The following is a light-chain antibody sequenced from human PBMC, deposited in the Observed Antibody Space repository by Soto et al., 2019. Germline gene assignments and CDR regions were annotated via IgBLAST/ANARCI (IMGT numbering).Light chain of an antibody. Sequence: QSALTQPASVSGSPGQSITMSCTGTSSDVGGYNYVSWYQQHPGKAPKLMMYEVSNRPSGVSNRFSGSKSGKTASLTISGLQAEDEAHYYCSSFTSSDTLVVFGGGIKVTVL. CDR3: SSFTSSDTLVV. J-gene: IGLJ2*01. CDR2: EVS. CDR1: SSDVGGYNY. V-gene: IGLV2-14*01.